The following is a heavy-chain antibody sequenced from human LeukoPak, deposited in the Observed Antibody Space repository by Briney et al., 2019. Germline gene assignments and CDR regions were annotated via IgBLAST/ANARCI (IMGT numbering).Heavy chain of an antibody. CDR3: ARGSSGWYTPRFDY. CDR1: GYSISSGYY. J-gene: IGHJ4*02. D-gene: IGHD6-19*01. CDR2: IYHSGST. V-gene: IGHV4-38-2*02. Sequence: SDTLSLTCTVSGYSISSGYYWGWIRQPPGKGLEWIGSIYHSGSTYYNPSLKSRVTISVDTSKNQFSLKLSSVTPADTAVYYCARGSSGWYTPRFDYWGQGTLVTVSA.